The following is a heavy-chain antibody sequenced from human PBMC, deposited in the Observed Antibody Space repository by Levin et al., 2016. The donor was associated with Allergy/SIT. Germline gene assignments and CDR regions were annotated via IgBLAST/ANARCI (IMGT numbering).Heavy chain of an antibody. CDR2: IWYDGSKK. V-gene: IGHV3-33*01. CDR3: ARDLLGYCSSSSCPRYAMDV. J-gene: IGHJ6*02. Sequence: VRQAPGKGLEWVAVIWYDGSKKYYADSVKGRFTISRDNSKNTLYLQMNSLRAEDTAVYYCARDLLGYCSSSSCPRYAMDVWGQGTTVTVSS. D-gene: IGHD2-2*01.